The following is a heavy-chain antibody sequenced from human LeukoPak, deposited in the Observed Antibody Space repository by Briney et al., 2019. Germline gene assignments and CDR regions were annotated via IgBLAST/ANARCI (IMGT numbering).Heavy chain of an antibody. CDR1: GFTFSSYS. CDR3: ARGTPTYCSSTSCYTHFQH. V-gene: IGHV3-21*01. CDR2: ISSSSSYI. J-gene: IGHJ1*01. D-gene: IGHD2-2*02. Sequence: GGSLRLSYAASGFTFSSYSMNWVRQAPGKGLEWVSSISSSSSYIYYADSVKGRFTISRDNAKNSLYLQMNSLRAEDTAVYYCARGTPTYCSSTSCYTHFQHWGQGTLVTVSS.